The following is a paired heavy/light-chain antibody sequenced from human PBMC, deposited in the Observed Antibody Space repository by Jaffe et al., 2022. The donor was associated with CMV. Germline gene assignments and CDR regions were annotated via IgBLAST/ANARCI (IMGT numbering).Light chain of an antibody. V-gene: IGKV1-5*03. J-gene: IGKJ5*01. CDR3: QHYDSFPMT. CDR2: KAS. CDR1: QNINIW. Sequence: DIQMTQSPSTLSASVGDRVTITCRASQNINIWLAWYQQKPGKAPNLLIYKASNLESGVPSRFSGSGSGTEFTLTISSLQPDDYATYYCQHYDSFPMTFGQGTRLEI.
Heavy chain of an antibody. CDR2: ISASGTDI. J-gene: IGHJ4*02. CDR3: AREAYYYDSTGYYELDY. Sequence: EVQLVESGGGLVKPGGSLRLSCAATGFTFRNYTMNWVRQAPGQGLEWVSLISASGTDIYYPDSVKGRFTISRDNAKNSVYLQMNSLRPEDTAVYYCAREAYYYDSTGYYELDYWGQGTLVTVSS. CDR1: GFTFRNYT. V-gene: IGHV3-21*02. D-gene: IGHD3-22*01.